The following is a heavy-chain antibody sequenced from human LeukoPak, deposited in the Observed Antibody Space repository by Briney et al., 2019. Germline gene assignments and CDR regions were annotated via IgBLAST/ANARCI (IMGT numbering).Heavy chain of an antibody. Sequence: GGSLRLSCAASGFTFSSYAMNWVRQAPGKGLEWVSGISSSGSSKYYADSVKGRFTISRDNSKNTLYLQMNSLGAEDTAVYYCARPPPPYNWNYEAYFDYWGQGTLVTVSS. D-gene: IGHD1-7*01. J-gene: IGHJ4*02. CDR1: GFTFSSYA. CDR2: ISSSGSSK. V-gene: IGHV3-23*01. CDR3: ARPPPPYNWNYEAYFDY.